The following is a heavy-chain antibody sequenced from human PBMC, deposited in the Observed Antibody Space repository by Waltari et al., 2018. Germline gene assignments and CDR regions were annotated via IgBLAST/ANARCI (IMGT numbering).Heavy chain of an antibody. V-gene: IGHV1-69*01. D-gene: IGHD4-17*01. CDR2: IIPIFGTA. Sequence: QVQLVQSGAEVKKPGSSVKVSCKASGCPFSSYSISWVRQAPGQGLEWMGGIIPIFGTANYEQKCQGRVTITADESTSTAYMELSSLRSEDTAVYYCARDYGDYDDAFDIWGQGTMVTVSS. CDR3: ARDYGDYDDAFDI. CDR1: GCPFSSYS. J-gene: IGHJ3*02.